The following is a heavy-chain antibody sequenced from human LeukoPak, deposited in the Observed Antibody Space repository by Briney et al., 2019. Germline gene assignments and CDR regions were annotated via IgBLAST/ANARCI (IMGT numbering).Heavy chain of an antibody. CDR2: INHSGST. J-gene: IGHJ5*02. Sequence: SETLSLACAVYGGSFSGYYWSWIRHPPGKGLEWIGEINHSGSTNYNPSLKSRVTISVDTSKNQFSLKLSSVTAADTAVYYCARESRETGFDPWGQGTLVTVSS. D-gene: IGHD1-14*01. CDR3: ARESRETGFDP. V-gene: IGHV4-34*01. CDR1: GGSFSGYY.